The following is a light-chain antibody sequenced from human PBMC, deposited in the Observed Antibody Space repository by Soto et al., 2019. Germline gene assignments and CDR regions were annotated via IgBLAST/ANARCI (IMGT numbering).Light chain of an antibody. CDR2: GAS. CDR3: QQYNNWPRT. J-gene: IGKJ1*01. Sequence: EIVMTQSPATLSVSPGERATISYRASQSVSSNLAWYQQKPGQAPRLLIYGASTRATGIPARFSGSGSGTEFTLTISSLQSEDFAVYYCQQYNNWPRTFGQGTKWISN. CDR1: QSVSSN. V-gene: IGKV3D-15*01.